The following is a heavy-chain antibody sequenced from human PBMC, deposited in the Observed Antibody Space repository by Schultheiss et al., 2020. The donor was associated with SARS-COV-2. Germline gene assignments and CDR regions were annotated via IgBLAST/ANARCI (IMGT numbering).Heavy chain of an antibody. CDR2: INPSGGST. D-gene: IGHD7-27*01. V-gene: IGHV1-46*01. CDR1: GYTFTSYY. CDR3: ARDLANWGLPAAGRTDPSYYGMDV. Sequence: ASVKVSCKASGYTFTSYYMHWVRQAPGQGLEWMGIINPSGGSTSYAQKFQGRVTMTRDTSTSTVYMELSSLRSEDTAVYYCARDLANWGLPAAGRTDPSYYGMDVWGQGTTVTVS. J-gene: IGHJ6*02.